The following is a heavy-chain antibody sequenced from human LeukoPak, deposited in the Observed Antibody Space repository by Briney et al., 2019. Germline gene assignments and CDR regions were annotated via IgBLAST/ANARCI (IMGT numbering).Heavy chain of an antibody. CDR2: IRYDGSNK. V-gene: IGHV3-30*02. D-gene: IGHD1-20*01. CDR3: AREDNWERDKWDY. J-gene: IGHJ4*02. CDR1: GFTFSSYG. Sequence: GGSLRLSCAASGFTFSSYGMHWVRQAPGKGLEWVAFIRYDGSNKYYADSVKGRFTISRDNSKNTLYLQMNSLRAEDTAVYYCAREDNWERDKWDYWGQGTLVTVSS.